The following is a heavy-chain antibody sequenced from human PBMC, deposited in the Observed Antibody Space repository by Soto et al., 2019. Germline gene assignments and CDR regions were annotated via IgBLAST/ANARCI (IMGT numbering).Heavy chain of an antibody. CDR1: GGSINSAGYY. CDR3: ARVQPLFGIINVFEY. V-gene: IGHV4-31*03. Sequence: SETLSLTCNVSGGSINSAGYYWSWIRQHPGKGLERLGYLYYSGRTYYNPSLKSRGSISVDTSKSQFSLKWSSVTHADAAVYYCARVQPLFGIINVFEYWGQGTLVT. J-gene: IGHJ4*02. CDR2: LYYSGRT. D-gene: IGHD3-3*01.